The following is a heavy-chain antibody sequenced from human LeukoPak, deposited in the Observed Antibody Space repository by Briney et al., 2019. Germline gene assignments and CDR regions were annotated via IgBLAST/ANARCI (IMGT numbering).Heavy chain of an antibody. CDR2: MSHSGST. Sequence: SETLSLTCAVSAGSISSRNWWSWVRQSPGKGLEWIGEMSHSGSTNYNPSLESRVTMSVDKSKNQFSLKLSSVTAADTAVYYCARVDYCYDMDVWGQGTTVTVSS. CDR1: AGSISSRNW. CDR3: ARVDYCYDMDV. V-gene: IGHV4-4*02. J-gene: IGHJ6*02.